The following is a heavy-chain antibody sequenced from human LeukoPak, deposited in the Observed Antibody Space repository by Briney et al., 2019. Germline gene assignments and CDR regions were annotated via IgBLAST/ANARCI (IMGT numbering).Heavy chain of an antibody. CDR1: GFTFSSYW. J-gene: IGHJ4*02. D-gene: IGHD6-19*01. V-gene: IGHV3-7*03. Sequence: GGSLRLSCAASGFTFSSYWMSWVRQAPGRGLEWVANIKQDGSEKYYVDSVKGRSTISRDNAKNSLYLQMNSLRAEDTAVYYCARTSSGWYPSYYYFDYWGQGTLVTVSS. CDR2: IKQDGSEK. CDR3: ARTSSGWYPSYYYFDY.